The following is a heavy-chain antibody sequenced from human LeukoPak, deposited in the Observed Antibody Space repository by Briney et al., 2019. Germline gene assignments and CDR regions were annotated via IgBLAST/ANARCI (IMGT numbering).Heavy chain of an antibody. CDR3: ARDRVAAPGWFDP. CDR2: ISSSSSYI. J-gene: IGHJ5*02. CDR1: GFTFSSYS. V-gene: IGHV3-21*01. Sequence: GGSLRLSCAASGFTFSSYSMDRVRQAPGKGLEWVSSISSSSSYIYYADSVKGRFTISRDNAKNSLYLQMNSLRAEDTAVYYCARDRVAAPGWFDPWGQGTLVTASS. D-gene: IGHD2-15*01.